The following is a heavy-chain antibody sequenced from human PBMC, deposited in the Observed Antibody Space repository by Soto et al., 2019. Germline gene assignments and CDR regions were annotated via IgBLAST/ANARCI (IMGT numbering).Heavy chain of an antibody. V-gene: IGHV3-30*18. Sequence: GGSLRLSCAASGFIFSGCGMHWVRQAPGKGLEWVAVISFDGNYKYYADSVKGRFTISGDNSKNTLFLQMNSLRVEDTAVYYCAKTKQPHGDYVYYFDYWGQGTLVTVSS. D-gene: IGHD4-17*01. J-gene: IGHJ4*02. CDR2: ISFDGNYK. CDR1: GFIFSGCG. CDR3: AKTKQPHGDYVYYFDY.